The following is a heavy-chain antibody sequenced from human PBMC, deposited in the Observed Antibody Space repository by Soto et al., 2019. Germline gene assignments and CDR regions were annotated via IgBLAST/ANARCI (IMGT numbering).Heavy chain of an antibody. V-gene: IGHV3-33*01. Sequence: GGSLRLSCAASGFTFSSYGMHWVRQAPGKGLEWVAVIWYDGSNKYYADSVKGRFTISRDNSKNTLYLQMNSLRAEDTAVYYCARDPSAIVVVMSYFDYWGQGTLVTVSS. J-gene: IGHJ4*02. CDR2: IWYDGSNK. D-gene: IGHD3-22*01. CDR1: GFTFSSYG. CDR3: ARDPSAIVVVMSYFDY.